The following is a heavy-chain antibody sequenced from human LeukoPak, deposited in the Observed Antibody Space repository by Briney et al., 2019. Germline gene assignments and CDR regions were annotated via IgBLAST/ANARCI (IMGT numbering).Heavy chain of an antibody. D-gene: IGHD5-18*01. CDR1: GGSISSYY. V-gene: IGHV4-59*08. CDR3: ARHIQNWFDP. J-gene: IGHJ5*02. CDR2: IYYSGST. Sequence: SETLSLTCTVSGGSISSYYWSWIRQPPRKGLEWIGYIYYSGSTNYNPSLKSRVTISVDTSKNQFSLKLSSVTAADTAVYYCARHIQNWFDPWGQGTLVTVSS.